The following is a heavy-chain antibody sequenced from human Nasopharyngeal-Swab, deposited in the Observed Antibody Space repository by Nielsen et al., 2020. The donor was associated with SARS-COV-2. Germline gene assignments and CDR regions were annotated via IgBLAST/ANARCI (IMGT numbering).Heavy chain of an antibody. D-gene: IGHD5-24*01. V-gene: IGHV4-61*01. CDR3: ARAPDGYNWKTDAFDI. J-gene: IGHJ3*02. CDR1: GGSVSSGSYY. CDR2: IYYSGST. Sequence: SETLSLTCTVSGGSVSSGSYYWSWIRQPPGKGLEWIGYIYYSGSTNYNPSLKSRVTISVDTSKNQFSLKLSSVTAADTAVYYCARAPDGYNWKTDAFDIWGQGTMVTVSS.